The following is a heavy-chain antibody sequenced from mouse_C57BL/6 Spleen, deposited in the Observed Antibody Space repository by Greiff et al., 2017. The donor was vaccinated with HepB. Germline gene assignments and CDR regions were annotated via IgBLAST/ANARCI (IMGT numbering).Heavy chain of an antibody. CDR1: GYAFSSYW. J-gene: IGHJ2*01. CDR3: ARDYGSSHYFDY. D-gene: IGHD1-1*01. Sequence: QVQLQQSGAELVKPGASVKISCKASGYAFSSYWMNWVKQRPGKGLEWIGQIYPGDGDTNYNGKFKGKATLTADKSSSTAYMQLSSLTSEDSAVYFCARDYGSSHYFDYWGQGTTLTVSS. CDR2: IYPGDGDT. V-gene: IGHV1-80*01.